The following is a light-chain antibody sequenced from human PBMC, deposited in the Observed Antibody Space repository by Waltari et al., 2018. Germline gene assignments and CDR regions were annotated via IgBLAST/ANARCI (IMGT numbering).Light chain of an antibody. Sequence: DVQMTQYPSPLSASVGDRVTINCRASQSISDSLAWYQQKPGEAPKLLIYKTFTLKSGVPSRFSGSGSGTEFTLTISSLQPDDFATYYCQQYNTYSPPWTFGQGTKVEI. CDR3: QQYNTYSPPWT. V-gene: IGKV1-5*03. CDR1: QSISDS. J-gene: IGKJ1*01. CDR2: KTF.